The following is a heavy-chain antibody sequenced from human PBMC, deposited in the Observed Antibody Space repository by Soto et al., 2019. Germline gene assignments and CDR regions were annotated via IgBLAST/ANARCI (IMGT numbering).Heavy chain of an antibody. CDR1: GFTFSDFE. CDR3: ARGLDSGDYVDSFDP. Sequence: LRLSCAASGFTFSDFEMNWVRQAPGKGLEWVSYISGPGSNIYYADSVKGRFTISRDNAKNSLFLQMNSLRAEDTAVYYCARGLDSGDYVDSFDPWGQGTLVTVSS. D-gene: IGHD4-17*01. CDR2: ISGPGSNI. J-gene: IGHJ5*02. V-gene: IGHV3-48*03.